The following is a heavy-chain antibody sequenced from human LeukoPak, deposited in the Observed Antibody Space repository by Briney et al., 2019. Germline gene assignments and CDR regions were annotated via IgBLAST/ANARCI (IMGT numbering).Heavy chain of an antibody. CDR1: GYSISSGYY. V-gene: IGHV4-38-2*01. CDR2: IYHSGST. Sequence: KPSETLSLTCAVSGYSISSGYYWGWIRQPPGKGLEWIGNIYHSGSTYYNPSLKSRVTISVDTSKNQFSLKLSSVTAAHTAVYYCARRFSNSHFDYWGQGTLVTVSS. CDR3: ARRFSNSHFDY. D-gene: IGHD6-6*01. J-gene: IGHJ4*02.